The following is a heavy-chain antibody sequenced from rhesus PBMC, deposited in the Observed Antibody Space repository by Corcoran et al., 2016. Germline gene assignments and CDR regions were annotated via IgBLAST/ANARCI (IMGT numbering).Heavy chain of an antibody. Sequence: QVQLQESGPGLVTPSETLSLTCVVSGASISSYWWSWIRQPPGQGLEWFGEINGNSGSTYYNPSLKSRVTISKDASKNQFSLKLSSVTAADTAVYYCAREGLRDTAGTVTYWGQGVLVTVSS. CDR2: INGNSGST. V-gene: IGHV4-80*01. CDR3: AREGLRDTAGTVTY. D-gene: IGHD5-42*01. CDR1: GASISSYW. J-gene: IGHJ4*01.